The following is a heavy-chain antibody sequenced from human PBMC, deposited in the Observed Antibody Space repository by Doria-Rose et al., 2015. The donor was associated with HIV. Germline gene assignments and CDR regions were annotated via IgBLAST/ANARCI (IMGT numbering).Heavy chain of an antibody. CDR3: ASGSRTIDF. J-gene: IGHJ4*02. CDR2: IYYSGST. CDR1: VGSISSHY. Sequence: QVQLQESGPGLVKPSETLSLTCTVSVGSISSHYWSWIRQPPGKGLEWIAYIYYSGSTNYNPSLKSRVTISVDTSKSRFSLRLSSVTATDTAVYYCASGSRTIDFWGQGTLVTVSS. D-gene: IGHD2-2*01. V-gene: IGHV4-59*11.